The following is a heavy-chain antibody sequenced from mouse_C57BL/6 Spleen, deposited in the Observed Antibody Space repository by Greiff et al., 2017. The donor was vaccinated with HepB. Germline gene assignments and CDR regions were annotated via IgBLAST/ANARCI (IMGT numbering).Heavy chain of an antibody. CDR2: IDPSDSYT. Sequence: VQLQQPGAELVMPGASVKLSCKASGYTFTSYWMHWVKQRPGQGLEWIGEIDPSDSYTNYNQKFKGKSTLTVDKSSSTAYMQLSSLTSEDSAVYYCARGPYYSNYAMDYWGQGTSVTVSS. CDR3: ARGPYYSNYAMDY. D-gene: IGHD2-5*01. J-gene: IGHJ4*01. V-gene: IGHV1-69*01. CDR1: GYTFTSYW.